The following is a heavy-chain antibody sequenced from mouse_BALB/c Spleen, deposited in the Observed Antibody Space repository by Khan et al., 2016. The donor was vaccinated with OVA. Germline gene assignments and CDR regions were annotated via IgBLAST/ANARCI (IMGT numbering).Heavy chain of an antibody. J-gene: IGHJ4*01. Sequence: EVELVESGGGLVQPGGSRKLSCAASGFTFSSFGMHWVRQAPEKGLEWVAYISSGSRTIFYADTVKGRFTVSRDNPKNTLFLQMTSLRSEDTAMYYCASATSVVARALDYWGQGTSVTVSS. CDR2: ISSGSRTI. CDR1: GFTFSSFG. CDR3: ASATSVVARALDY. V-gene: IGHV5-17*02. D-gene: IGHD1-1*01.